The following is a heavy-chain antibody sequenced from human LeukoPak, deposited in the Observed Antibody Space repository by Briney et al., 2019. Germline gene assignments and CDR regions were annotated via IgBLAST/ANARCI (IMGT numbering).Heavy chain of an antibody. V-gene: IGHV4-4*07. J-gene: IGHJ6*03. CDR1: GGSISSYY. D-gene: IGHD6-19*01. CDR3: ARLAVAASDMDV. CDR2: IYTGGST. Sequence: SETLSLTCTVFGGSISSYYWSWIRQPAGKGLEWIGRIYTGGSTNYNPSLKSRVTMSVDTSKNQFSLKLSSVTAADTAVYYCARLAVAASDMDVWGKGTTVTVSS.